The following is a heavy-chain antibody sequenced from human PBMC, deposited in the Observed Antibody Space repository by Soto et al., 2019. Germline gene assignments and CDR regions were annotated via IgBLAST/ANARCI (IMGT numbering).Heavy chain of an antibody. D-gene: IGHD1-26*01. Sequence: QVQLVESGGGLVKPGGSLRLSCAASGFTFSDYYMSWIRQAPGKGLEWVSYISSSSSYTNYADSVKGRFTISRDNAKNSLYLQMNSLRAEDTAVYYCARGSIVGATPFDYWGLGTLVTVSS. V-gene: IGHV3-11*06. CDR3: ARGSIVGATPFDY. CDR2: ISSSSSYT. J-gene: IGHJ4*02. CDR1: GFTFSDYY.